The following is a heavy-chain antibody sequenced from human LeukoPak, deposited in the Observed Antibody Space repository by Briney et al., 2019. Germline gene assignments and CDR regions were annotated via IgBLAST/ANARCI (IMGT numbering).Heavy chain of an antibody. Sequence: SETLSLTCTVSGGSISTTNYYWAWIRQPPGKGLEWIGNIYYSGSTYYNPSLRSRVTMSLDTSKNQFSLKLSSVTAADTAVYYCAREIAAADDYWGQGTLVTVSS. CDR2: IYYSGST. CDR1: GGSISTTNYY. V-gene: IGHV4-39*07. CDR3: AREIAAADDY. J-gene: IGHJ4*02. D-gene: IGHD6-13*01.